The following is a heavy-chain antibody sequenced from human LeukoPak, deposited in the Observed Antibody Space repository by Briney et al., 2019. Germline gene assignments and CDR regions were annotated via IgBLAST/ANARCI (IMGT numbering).Heavy chain of an antibody. CDR1: GFTFSSYA. V-gene: IGHV3-23*01. CDR3: AKDLSFFGVVIPDAFDV. Sequence: GGSLRLSCAASGFTFSSYAVSWVRQAPGKGLEWVSAISGSGGRTYYADSVKGRFTISRDNSKNTLYLQMNSLRAEDTAVYYCAKDLSFFGVVIPDAFDVWGQGTMVTVSS. J-gene: IGHJ3*01. D-gene: IGHD3-3*01. CDR2: ISGSGGRT.